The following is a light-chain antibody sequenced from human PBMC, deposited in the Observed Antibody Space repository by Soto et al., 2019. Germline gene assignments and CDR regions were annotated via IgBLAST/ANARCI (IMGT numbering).Light chain of an antibody. V-gene: IGLV1-44*01. CDR2: TND. CDR3: CSYAGSYTLI. CDR1: NSNIGSNS. J-gene: IGLJ2*01. Sequence: QSVLTQPPSASGTPGQRVTISCSGSNSNIGSNSVYWYQQLPGTAPKLVIHTNDQRPSGVPDRFSGSKSGNTASLTISGLQAEDEADYYCCSYAGSYTLIFGGGTKVTVL.